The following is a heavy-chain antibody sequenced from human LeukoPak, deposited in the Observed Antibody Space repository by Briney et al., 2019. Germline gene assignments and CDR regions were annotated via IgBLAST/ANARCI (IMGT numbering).Heavy chain of an antibody. D-gene: IGHD1-26*01. CDR3: ASEWELFY. J-gene: IGHJ4*02. CDR1: GFTFSSYS. Sequence: GGSLRLSCAASGFTFSSYSMKWVRQAPGKGLEWVSYISSSSSTIYYADSVKGRFTISRDNAKNSLYLQMNSLRAEDTAVYYCASEWELFYWGQGTLVTVSS. V-gene: IGHV3-48*01. CDR2: ISSSSSTI.